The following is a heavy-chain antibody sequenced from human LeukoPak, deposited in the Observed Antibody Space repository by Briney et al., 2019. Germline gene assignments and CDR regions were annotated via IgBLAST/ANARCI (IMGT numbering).Heavy chain of an antibody. CDR1: GFTFNNYD. CDR2: IRYDGNNK. V-gene: IGHV3-30*02. J-gene: IGHJ4*02. D-gene: IGHD3-9*01. Sequence: GGSLRLSCAASGFTFNNYDMHWVRQAPGKGLEWVAFIRYDGNNKYYADSVKGRFTISRDNSKNTLYLQMNSLRAEDTAVYYCAKAYYDILTGYYKIDYFDYWGQGTLVTVSS. CDR3: AKAYYDILTGYYKIDYFDY.